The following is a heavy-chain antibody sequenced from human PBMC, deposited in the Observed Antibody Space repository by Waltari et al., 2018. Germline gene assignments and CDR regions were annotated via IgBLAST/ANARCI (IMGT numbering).Heavy chain of an antibody. V-gene: IGHV1-69*01. Sequence: QVQLVQSGAEVKKPGSSVKVSCKASGGTFSSYAISWVRQAPGQGLEWMGGIIPIFGTANYAQTFQGRVTITADESTSPAYMELSSLRAEDTAVYYCASLMTTVTPGGGDAFDIWCQGTMVTVSS. J-gene: IGHJ3*02. CDR3: ASLMTTVTPGGGDAFDI. D-gene: IGHD4-17*01. CDR2: IIPIFGTA. CDR1: GGTFSSYA.